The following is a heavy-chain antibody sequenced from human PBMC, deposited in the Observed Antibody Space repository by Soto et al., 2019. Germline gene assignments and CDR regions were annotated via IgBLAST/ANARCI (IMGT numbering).Heavy chain of an antibody. Sequence: ESGGGVVQPGRSLRLSCATSGFTFSTFSMHWVRQAPGKGLEWVAHISYDGSEKDYADSVKGRFTISRDNSDNTLFLQMTSLTSEDTGVYYCARGPESGDFWGQGTLVTVPS. J-gene: IGHJ4*02. CDR1: GFTFSTFS. V-gene: IGHV3-30*04. CDR2: ISYDGSEK. CDR3: ARGPESGDF. D-gene: IGHD1-26*01.